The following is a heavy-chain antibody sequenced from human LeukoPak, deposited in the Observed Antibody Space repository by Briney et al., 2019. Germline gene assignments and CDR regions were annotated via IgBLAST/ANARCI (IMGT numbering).Heavy chain of an antibody. Sequence: GRSLRLSCAASGFTFSSYAMNWVRQAPGKGLEWVAFISYDGSNKYYADSVKGRFTISRDNSKNTLYLQMNSLRAEGTAVYYCASQGGLLWFGELSGGMDVWGQGTTVTVSS. J-gene: IGHJ6*02. CDR1: GFTFSSYA. CDR2: ISYDGSNK. V-gene: IGHV3-30-3*01. D-gene: IGHD3-10*01. CDR3: ASQGGLLWFGELSGGMDV.